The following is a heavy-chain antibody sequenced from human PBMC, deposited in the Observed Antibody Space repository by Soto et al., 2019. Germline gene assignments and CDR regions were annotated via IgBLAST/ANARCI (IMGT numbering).Heavy chain of an antibody. J-gene: IGHJ3*02. CDR3: ARDAVYFDWLLKAFDI. CDR1: GFTFSSYS. Sequence: GGSLRLSCAASGFTFSSYSMNWVRQAPGKGLEWVSSISSSSSYIYYADSVKGRFTISRDNAKNSLYLQMNSLRAEDTAVYYCARDAVYFDWLLKAFDIWGQGTMVTVSS. CDR2: ISSSSSYI. V-gene: IGHV3-21*01. D-gene: IGHD3-9*01.